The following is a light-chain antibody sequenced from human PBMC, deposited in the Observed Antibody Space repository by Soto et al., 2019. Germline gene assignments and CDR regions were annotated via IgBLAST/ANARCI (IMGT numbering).Light chain of an antibody. CDR2: GAS. CDR1: QIIYNW. V-gene: IGKV1-5*01. Sequence: DIQMTQSPSTLSASVGDRVTITCRASQIIYNWLAWYQQKPGKAPKLLISGASTLEGGVPSRFSGSGSGTEFTLTISSLQSEDFAVYYCQQYNNWLWTFGQGTKVDI. J-gene: IGKJ1*01. CDR3: QQYNNWLWT.